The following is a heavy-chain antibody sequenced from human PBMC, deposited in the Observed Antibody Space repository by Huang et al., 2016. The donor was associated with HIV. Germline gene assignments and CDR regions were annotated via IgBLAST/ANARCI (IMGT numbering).Heavy chain of an antibody. CDR2: ITGRGSSA. V-gene: IGHV3-23*01. Sequence: EVQLLESGGGLVQPGGSLRLSCADSGFTVSSYAMSWVRQAPGRGMELVVSITGRGSSAYYADSVKGRCTISRDNSKNTLYLQMNSLRAEDTAIYYCAKADSGAAAGSLVDYWGQGTLVTVSS. CDR1: GFTVSSYA. CDR3: AKADSGAAAGSLVDY. J-gene: IGHJ4*02. D-gene: IGHD6-13*01.